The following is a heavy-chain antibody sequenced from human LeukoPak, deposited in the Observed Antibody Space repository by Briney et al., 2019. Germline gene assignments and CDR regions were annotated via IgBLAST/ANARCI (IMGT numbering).Heavy chain of an antibody. Sequence: SETLSLTCTVSGASISSSGYCWGWVRQHPGKGLEWIGYIYYSGSTYYNPSLKSRVTISVDTSKNQFSLKLSSVTAADTAVNYCAREGVTEGIVARVFDYWGQGTLVTVSS. J-gene: IGHJ4*02. D-gene: IGHD6-6*01. CDR1: GASISSSGYC. CDR2: IYYSGST. V-gene: IGHV4-31*03. CDR3: AREGVTEGIVARVFDY.